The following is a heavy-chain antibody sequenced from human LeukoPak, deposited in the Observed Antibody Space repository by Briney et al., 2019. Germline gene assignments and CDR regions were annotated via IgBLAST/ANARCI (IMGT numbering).Heavy chain of an antibody. CDR1: GGSISSISSNNYH. D-gene: IGHD4-23*01. CDR2: IYYSGST. V-gene: IGHV4-39*02. Sequence: SETLSLTCTVSGGSISSISSNNYHWGWIRQPPGKGLEWIGSIYYSGSTYYNPSLKSRVTISVDTSKNQFSLKLSSVTAADTALYYCAREMGVVTAHGIDVWGQGTTVTVSS. CDR3: AREMGVVTAHGIDV. J-gene: IGHJ6*02.